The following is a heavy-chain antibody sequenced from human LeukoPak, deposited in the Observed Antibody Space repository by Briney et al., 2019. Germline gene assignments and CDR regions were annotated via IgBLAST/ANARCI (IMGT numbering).Heavy chain of an antibody. Sequence: GRSLRLSCAASGFTFSTYEMNWARQAPGKGLEGGSYISSTGSNIYYADSVKGRFTISRDNAKNSLYLLMNSLRTEDTAVYYCAKGGLSRAGLDFWGQGTLVTVSS. V-gene: IGHV3-48*03. J-gene: IGHJ4*02. CDR3: AKGGLSRAGLDF. D-gene: IGHD5/OR15-5a*01. CDR2: ISSTGSNI. CDR1: GFTFSTYE.